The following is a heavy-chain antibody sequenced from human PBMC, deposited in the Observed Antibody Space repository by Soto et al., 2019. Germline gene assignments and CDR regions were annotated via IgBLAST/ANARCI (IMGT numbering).Heavy chain of an antibody. V-gene: IGHV3-7*01. CDR1: GLTFSSYW. Sequence: VQLVESGGGLVQPGGSLRLSCVASGLTFSSYWMTWVRQAPGKGLEWVANINKGGSATYYVDSVKGRFTISRDNAENSLFLQMNSLRVEDTAVYYCASGGHVDYCGQGTLVTVSS. D-gene: IGHD3-16*01. CDR2: INKGGSAT. CDR3: ASGGHVDY. J-gene: IGHJ4*02.